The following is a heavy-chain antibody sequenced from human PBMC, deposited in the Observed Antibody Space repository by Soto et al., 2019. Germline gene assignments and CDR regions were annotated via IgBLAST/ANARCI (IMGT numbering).Heavy chain of an antibody. J-gene: IGHJ4*01. Sequence: GSLRLSCAGSGFSFSTYSMNWVRQAPGKGLEWVSSIYGNGGGTFYADSVKGRFTISRDNSKNTLYLQMNSLRAEDTAVYYCAIDARVDRYWDFDYWGQGTLVTVSS. CDR1: GFSFSTYS. D-gene: IGHD1-26*01. V-gene: IGHV3-23*01. CDR2: IYGNGGGT. CDR3: AIDARVDRYWDFDY.